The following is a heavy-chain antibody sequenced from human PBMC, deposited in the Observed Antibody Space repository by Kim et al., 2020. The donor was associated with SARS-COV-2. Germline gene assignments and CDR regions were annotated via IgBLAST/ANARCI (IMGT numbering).Heavy chain of an antibody. CDR1: GFTFSSYA. CDR3: ARVFPDSSGYYGEPLFDY. CDR2: ISYDGSNK. D-gene: IGHD3-22*01. Sequence: GGSLRLSCAASGFTFSSYAMHWVRQAPGKGLEWVAVISYDGSNKYYADSVKGRFTISRDNSKNTLYLQMNSLRAEDTAVYYCARVFPDSSGYYGEPLFDYWGQGTLVTVSS. J-gene: IGHJ4*02. V-gene: IGHV3-30-3*01.